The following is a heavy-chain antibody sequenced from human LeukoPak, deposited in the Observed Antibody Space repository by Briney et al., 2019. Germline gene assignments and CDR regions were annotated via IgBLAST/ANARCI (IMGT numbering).Heavy chain of an antibody. J-gene: IGHJ4*02. CDR2: IYYSGST. V-gene: IGHV4-39*01. CDR1: GGSISSSSYY. D-gene: IGHD6-13*01. CDR3: ARAAAAGTFPFDY. Sequence: PSETLSLTCTVSGGSISSSSYYWGGIRQPPGKGLEWIGSIYYSGSTYYNPSLKSRVTISVDTSKKQFSLKLSSVTAADTAVYYCARAAAAGTFPFDYWGQGALVTVSS.